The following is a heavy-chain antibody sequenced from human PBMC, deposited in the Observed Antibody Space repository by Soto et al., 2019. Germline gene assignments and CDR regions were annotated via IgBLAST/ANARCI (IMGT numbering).Heavy chain of an antibody. CDR3: ARNYGDYDAFDI. D-gene: IGHD4-17*01. J-gene: IGHJ3*02. V-gene: IGHV4-34*01. CDR1: GGSFSGYY. Sequence: SETLSLTCAVHGGSFSGYYWSWIRQPPGKGLEWIGEINHSGSTNYNPSLKSRVTISVDTSKNQFSLKLSSVTAADTTVYYCARNYGDYDAFDIWGQGTMVTVSS. CDR2: INHSGST.